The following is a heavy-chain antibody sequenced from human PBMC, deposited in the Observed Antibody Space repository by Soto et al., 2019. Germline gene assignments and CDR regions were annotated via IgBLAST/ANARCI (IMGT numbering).Heavy chain of an antibody. CDR3: ARARRYYYDSSGYSQPGAY. CDR2: INPSGGST. CDR1: GSNFTSYY. Sequence: ASVKVSSKASGSNFTSYYMYWVRLAPGQKFEWMGIINPSGGSTSYAQKFQGRVTMTRDTSTSTVYMELSSLRSEDTAVYYCARARRYYYDSSGYSQPGAYWGQGTLVTVSS. D-gene: IGHD3-22*01. J-gene: IGHJ4*02. V-gene: IGHV1-46*01.